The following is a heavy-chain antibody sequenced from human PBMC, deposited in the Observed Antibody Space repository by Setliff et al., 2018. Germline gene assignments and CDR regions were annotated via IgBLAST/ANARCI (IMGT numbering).Heavy chain of an antibody. CDR2: ISSYNDVT. Sequence: ASVKVSCKASGYIFKSYGISWVRQAPGQGLEWMGWISSYNDVTNYAQRFQGRVTMTTDTSKSAAYMDLRGLRSDDTAVYYCAISTLSICSGGSCPNAFDVWGQGTMVTVS. J-gene: IGHJ3*01. D-gene: IGHD2-15*01. CDR1: GYIFKSYG. V-gene: IGHV1-18*01. CDR3: AISTLSICSGGSCPNAFDV.